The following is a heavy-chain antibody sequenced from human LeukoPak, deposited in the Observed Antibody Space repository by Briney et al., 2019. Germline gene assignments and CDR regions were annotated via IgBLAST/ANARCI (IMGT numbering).Heavy chain of an antibody. D-gene: IGHD3-22*01. CDR3: ARAATMIVT. CDR2: IKQDGSEK. V-gene: IGHV3-7*01. J-gene: IGHJ5*02. CDR1: GFTFSSYW. Sequence: GSSLRLSCAASGFTFSSYWMIWVRQAPGKGLEGVANIKQDGSEKYYVDSMKGRFTISRDNAKNTLYLQMNTLRAEDTAVYYCARAATMIVTWGQGTLVTVSS.